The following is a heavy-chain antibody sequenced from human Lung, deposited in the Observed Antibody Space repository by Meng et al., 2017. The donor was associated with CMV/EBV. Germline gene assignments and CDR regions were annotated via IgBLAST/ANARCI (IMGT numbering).Heavy chain of an antibody. CDR2: IFSNDEK. Sequence: SXPXLVXPTETLTLTCTVSRFSLSNARMGVSWIRQPPGKALEWLAHIFSNDEKSYSTSLKSRLTISKDTSKSQVVLTMTNMDPVDTATYYCARIPAAIGGYYYYGMDVWGQGTTVXVSS. CDR3: ARIPAAIGGYYYYGMDV. V-gene: IGHV2-26*01. J-gene: IGHJ6*02. D-gene: IGHD2-2*01. CDR1: RFSLSNARMG.